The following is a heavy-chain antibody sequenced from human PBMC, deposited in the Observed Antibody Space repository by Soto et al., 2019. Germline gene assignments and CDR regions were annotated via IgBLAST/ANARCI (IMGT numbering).Heavy chain of an antibody. CDR2: ISGSGGNT. D-gene: IGHD6-6*01. CDR1: GFTFSSYA. V-gene: IGHV3-23*01. CDR3: ARYDSSSSLRT. Sequence: GGSLRLSCAASGFTFSSYAMSWVRQAPGKGLEWVSAISGSGGNTGYAQKFQGRVTMTRNTSISTAYMELSSLRSEDTAVYYCARYDSSSSLRTWGQGTLVTVSS. J-gene: IGHJ4*02.